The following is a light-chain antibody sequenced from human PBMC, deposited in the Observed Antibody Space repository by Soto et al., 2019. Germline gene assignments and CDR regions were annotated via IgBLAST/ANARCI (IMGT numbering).Light chain of an antibody. CDR2: DAS. Sequence: EIVLTQSPATLSLSPGERATLSCRASQSVSDYLGWYQQKPGQPPRLLIYDASNRATGIPARFSGSGSGTDFTLTIRSLEPEDFAVYYCQQRSDRAFTFGPGTKVDIK. CDR3: QQRSDRAFT. V-gene: IGKV3-11*01. CDR1: QSVSDY. J-gene: IGKJ3*01.